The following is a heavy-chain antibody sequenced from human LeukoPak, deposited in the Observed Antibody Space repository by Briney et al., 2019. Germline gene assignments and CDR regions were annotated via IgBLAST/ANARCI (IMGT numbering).Heavy chain of an antibody. D-gene: IGHD3-22*01. CDR2: IYSGGST. Sequence: PGGSLRLSCAASGFTVGTNSMSWVRQSPGKGLEWVSVIYSGGSTYYADSVNGRFTISRDNSRNTLFLQMNSLRAEDTAVYYCAKWRGSSGYFYFDYWGQGTLVTVSS. CDR1: GFTVGTNS. CDR3: AKWRGSSGYFYFDY. J-gene: IGHJ4*02. V-gene: IGHV3-53*01.